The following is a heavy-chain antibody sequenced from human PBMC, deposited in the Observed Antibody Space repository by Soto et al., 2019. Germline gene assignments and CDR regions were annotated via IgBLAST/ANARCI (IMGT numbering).Heavy chain of an antibody. CDR2: INHSGGT. D-gene: IGHD6-13*01. J-gene: IGHJ4*02. CDR1: GGSFSGYY. Sequence: SETLSLTCAVYGGSFSGYYWSWIRQPPGKGLEWIGEINHSGGTNYNPSLKSRVTISVDTSKNQFSLKLSSVTAADTAVYYCARAKYSSSWYVRFYFDYWGQGTLVTVSS. CDR3: ARAKYSSSWYVRFYFDY. V-gene: IGHV4-34*01.